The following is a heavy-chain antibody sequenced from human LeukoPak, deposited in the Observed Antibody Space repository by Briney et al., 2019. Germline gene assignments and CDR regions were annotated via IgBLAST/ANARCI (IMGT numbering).Heavy chain of an antibody. J-gene: IGHJ4*02. CDR3: ARESNSYSSSWYFDY. D-gene: IGHD6-13*01. CDR1: GFTFSSYA. CDR2: ISGSGGST. Sequence: GGSLRLSCSASGFTFSSYAMSWVRQAPGKGLEWVSAISGSGGSTYYADPVKGRFTISRDNSKNTLYLQMNSLRAEDTAVYYCARESNSYSSSWYFDYWGQGTLVTVSS. V-gene: IGHV3-23*01.